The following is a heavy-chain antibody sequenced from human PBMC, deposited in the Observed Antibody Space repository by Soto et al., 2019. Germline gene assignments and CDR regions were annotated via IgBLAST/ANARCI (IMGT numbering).Heavy chain of an antibody. V-gene: IGHV5-51*01. CDR2: IYPGDFDT. CDR1: GYRFTSYW. D-gene: IGHD6-19*01. J-gene: IGHJ4*02. CDR3: GRGYNSGLSIHPYYFAL. Sequence: GESLNIYCKGSGYRFTSYWIAWVRQLPGKGLEFMGIIYPGDFDTRYNPSFQGQVTISVDNSISTPYLQWSSLKAPDTAMYFWGRGYNSGLSIHPYYFALWGQGTLVTVS.